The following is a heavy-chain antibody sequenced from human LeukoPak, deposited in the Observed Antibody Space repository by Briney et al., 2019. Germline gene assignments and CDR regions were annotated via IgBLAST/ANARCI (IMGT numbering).Heavy chain of an antibody. CDR3: ARGGRIAAAGNFDY. D-gene: IGHD6-13*01. J-gene: IGHJ4*02. Sequence: GRSLRLSCAASGFTFSSYAMHWVRQAPGKGLEWVAVISYDGSNKYYADSVKGRFTISRDNSKNTLYLQMNSLRAEDTAVYYCARGGRIAAAGNFDYWGRGTLVTVSS. V-gene: IGHV3-30-3*01. CDR1: GFTFSSYA. CDR2: ISYDGSNK.